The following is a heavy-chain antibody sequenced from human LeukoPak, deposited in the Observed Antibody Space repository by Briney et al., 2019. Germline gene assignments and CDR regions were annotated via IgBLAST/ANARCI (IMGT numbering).Heavy chain of an antibody. CDR1: GCSFTSYW. J-gene: IGHJ4*02. V-gene: IGHV5-51*01. CDR3: ARRSTTSGDPYF. D-gene: IGHD4-17*01. CDR2: IYPGDSDT. Sequence: PGASLQISCQGSGCSFTSYWIGWVRQLPGKGLEWMGIIYPGDSDTRYSPSFQGQVTISADKSISTAYLQWSSLKASDTAMYYCARRSTTSGDPYFWGQGTLVTVSS.